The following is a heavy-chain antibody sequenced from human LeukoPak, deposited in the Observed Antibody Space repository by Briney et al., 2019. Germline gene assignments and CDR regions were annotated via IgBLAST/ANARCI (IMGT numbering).Heavy chain of an antibody. CDR3: APLSGIYFGDDAFDI. D-gene: IGHD1-26*01. J-gene: IGHJ3*02. Sequence: GGSLRLSCAASGFTFSSYEMNCVRQAPGKGLEWVSYISSSGSTIYYADSVKGRFTISRDNAKNSLYLQMNSLRAEDTAVYYCAPLSGIYFGDDAFDIWGQGTMVTVSS. CDR2: ISSSGSTI. V-gene: IGHV3-48*03. CDR1: GFTFSSYE.